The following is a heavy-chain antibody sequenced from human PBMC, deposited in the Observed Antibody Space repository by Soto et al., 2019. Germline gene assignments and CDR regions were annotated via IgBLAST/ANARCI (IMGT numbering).Heavy chain of an antibody. V-gene: IGHV4-59*08. Sequence: SETLSLTCTVSGGSISSYYWSWIRQPPGKGLEWIGYIYYSGSTNYNPSLKSRVTISVDTSKNQFSLKLSSVTAADTAVYYCARRGPYGSGSYHAYWGQGTLVTVSS. D-gene: IGHD3-10*01. CDR3: ARRGPYGSGSYHAY. CDR2: IYYSGST. CDR1: GGSISSYY. J-gene: IGHJ4*02.